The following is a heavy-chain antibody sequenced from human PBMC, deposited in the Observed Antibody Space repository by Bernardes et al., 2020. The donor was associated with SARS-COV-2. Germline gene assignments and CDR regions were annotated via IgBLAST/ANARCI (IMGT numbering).Heavy chain of an antibody. CDR1: GFTVSGNY. CDR3: VRVRWEVLGEYFDS. D-gene: IGHD1-26*01. J-gene: IGHJ4*02. V-gene: IGHV3-53*01. Sequence: GGSLRLSCAASGFTVSGNYMSWVRQAPGKGLEWVSIIYSSDSTHYADSVRGRFTISGDTSKNTLYLHMNSLRAEDTAIYYCVRVRWEVLGEYFDSWGQGTLVTVSS. CDR2: IYSSDST.